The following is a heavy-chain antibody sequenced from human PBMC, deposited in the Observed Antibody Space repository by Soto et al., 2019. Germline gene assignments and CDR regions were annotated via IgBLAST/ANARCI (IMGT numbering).Heavy chain of an antibody. Sequence: PGGSLRLSCAASGFTFSSDAMSWVRQAPGKGLEWVSAISGSGGSTYYADSVKGRFTISRDNSKNMLYLQMNSLRAEDTAVYYCAKGNTYYYDSSALDIWGQGTMVTVSS. D-gene: IGHD3-22*01. CDR3: AKGNTYYYDSSALDI. CDR2: ISGSGGST. CDR1: GFTFSSDA. V-gene: IGHV3-23*01. J-gene: IGHJ3*02.